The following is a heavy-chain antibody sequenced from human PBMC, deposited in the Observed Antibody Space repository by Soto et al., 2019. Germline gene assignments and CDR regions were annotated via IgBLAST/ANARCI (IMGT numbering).Heavy chain of an antibody. CDR1: GYTFTGYY. Sequence: ASVKVSCKASGYTFTGYYMHWVRQAPGQGLEWMGWINPNSGGTNYAQKFQGWVTMTRDTSISTXXXXLXXXRXDXTAVYNCARALYSSSSPSYYGMDVWGQGTTVTVSS. D-gene: IGHD6-6*01. J-gene: IGHJ6*02. CDR3: ARALYSSSSPSYYGMDV. CDR2: INPNSGGT. V-gene: IGHV1-2*04.